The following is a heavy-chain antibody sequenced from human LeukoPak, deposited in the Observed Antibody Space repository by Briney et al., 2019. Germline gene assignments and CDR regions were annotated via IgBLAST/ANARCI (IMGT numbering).Heavy chain of an antibody. J-gene: IGHJ4*02. CDR1: GFTFDDCA. Sequence: GGSLRLSCAASGFTFDDCAMHWVRQAPGKGLEWVSGISWNSGSIGYADSVKGRFTISRDNAKNSLYLQMNSLRAEDTALYYCAKGPGYYYDGSGYYGDWGQGTLVTVSS. D-gene: IGHD3-22*01. CDR2: ISWNSGSI. CDR3: AKGPGYYYDGSGYYGD. V-gene: IGHV3-9*01.